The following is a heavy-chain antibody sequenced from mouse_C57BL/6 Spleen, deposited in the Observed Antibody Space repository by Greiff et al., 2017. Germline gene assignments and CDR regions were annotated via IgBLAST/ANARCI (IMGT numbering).Heavy chain of an antibody. CDR3: ARQITTVWYFDV. D-gene: IGHD1-1*01. Sequence: EVMLVESGGGLVQPGGSLKLSCAASGFTFSDYYMYWVRQTPEKRLEWVAYISNGGGSNYYPDTVKGRFTISRDTAKNTLYLQMSRLKSEDTAMYYCARQITTVWYFDVWGTGTTVTVSS. V-gene: IGHV5-12*01. CDR2: ISNGGGSN. CDR1: GFTFSDYY. J-gene: IGHJ1*03.